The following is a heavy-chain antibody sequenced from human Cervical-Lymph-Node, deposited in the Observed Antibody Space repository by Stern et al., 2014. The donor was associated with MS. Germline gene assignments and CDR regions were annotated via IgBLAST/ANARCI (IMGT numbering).Heavy chain of an antibody. J-gene: IGHJ4*02. V-gene: IGHV3-9*01. CDR2: VCLHNGYI. D-gene: IGHD3/OR15-3a*01. CDR3: TKASSVGLWSDFEI. CDR1: GFTFDGYG. Sequence: EVQLVESGGNLEQPGGSLRISCAASGFTFDGYGMHWVRQAPGNGLEWVFGVCLHNGYIGYVGLVKGRFTILRDNHKNSLHVQVNSLRADDTALYYCTKASSVGLWSDFEIWGQGTLVTVSS.